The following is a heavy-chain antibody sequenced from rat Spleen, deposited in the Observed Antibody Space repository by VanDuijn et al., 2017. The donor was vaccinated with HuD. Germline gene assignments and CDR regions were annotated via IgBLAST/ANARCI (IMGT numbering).Heavy chain of an antibody. CDR3: ASASHSIARGYVMDA. V-gene: IGHV2-4*01. CDR2: MWSGGST. J-gene: IGHJ4*01. CDR1: GFSLSSYG. Sequence: QVQLKESGPGLVQPSQTLSLTCTVSGFSLSSYGVIWVRQPPGKGLEWMGVMWSGGSTEYNPALKSRLSISRDTSKNRVFLKLNSLQSEDTTTYYCASASHSIARGYVMDAWGQGASVTVSS. D-gene: IGHD1-2*01.